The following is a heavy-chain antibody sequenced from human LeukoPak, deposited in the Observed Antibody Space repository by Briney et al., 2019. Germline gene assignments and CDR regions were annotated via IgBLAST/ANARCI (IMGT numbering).Heavy chain of an antibody. CDR1: GFTFSTYN. CDR2: ISSGGSYT. D-gene: IGHD5-12*01. Sequence: GGSLRLSCAASGFTFSTYNMNWVRQAPGKGLEWVSSISSGGSYTYYADSVKGRFTISRDNAKNSPYLQMNSLRAEDTAVYYCARDGRGYSGYLPAVYFDYWGQGTLVTVSS. V-gene: IGHV3-21*01. J-gene: IGHJ4*02. CDR3: ARDGRGYSGYLPAVYFDY.